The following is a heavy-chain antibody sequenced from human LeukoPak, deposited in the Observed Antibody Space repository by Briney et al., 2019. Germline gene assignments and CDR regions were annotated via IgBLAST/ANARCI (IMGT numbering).Heavy chain of an antibody. D-gene: IGHD3-22*01. CDR3: AKDPYDSRSTFRGYFDY. CDR1: GFTFSSYA. Sequence: GGSLRLSCAASGFTFSSYAMSWVRPAPGKGLEWVSAISGSGDTTYYVDSVKGRFTISRDNSKNTLYLQMNSLRAEDTAVYYCAKDPYDSRSTFRGYFDYWGQGTLVTVSS. J-gene: IGHJ4*02. V-gene: IGHV3-23*01. CDR2: ISGSGDTT.